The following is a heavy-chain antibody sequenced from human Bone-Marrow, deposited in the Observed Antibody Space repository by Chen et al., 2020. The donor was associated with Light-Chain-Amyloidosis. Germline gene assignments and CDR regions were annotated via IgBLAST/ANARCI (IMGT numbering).Heavy chain of an antibody. Sequence: QVQLVQSGAEVKRPGASVKVSCKASGFTFSEYYVHWVRQGPEQGLEWMGWIDPNIGGTNYAERFLARVTMTRDTSLSTAYMELTSLTSNDTAVYYCATSRSSLGYGMDVWGPGTTVTISS. V-gene: IGHV1-2*02. D-gene: IGHD6-6*01. CDR1: GFTFSEYY. CDR2: IDPNIGGT. J-gene: IGHJ6*02. CDR3: ATSRSSLGYGMDV.